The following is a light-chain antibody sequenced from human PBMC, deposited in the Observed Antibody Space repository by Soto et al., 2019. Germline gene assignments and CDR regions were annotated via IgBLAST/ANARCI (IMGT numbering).Light chain of an antibody. CDR3: QQYNDWPTT. Sequence: EIVMTQSPATLSVSPGERATLSCRASQSLYSNLAWYQQKPGQAPRLLVHGAYTRATGIPARLSGSGSGTEFTLIISSLQSEDFGVYYCQQYNDWPTTFGQGTKVEI. V-gene: IGKV3-15*01. CDR1: QSLYSN. CDR2: GAY. J-gene: IGKJ1*01.